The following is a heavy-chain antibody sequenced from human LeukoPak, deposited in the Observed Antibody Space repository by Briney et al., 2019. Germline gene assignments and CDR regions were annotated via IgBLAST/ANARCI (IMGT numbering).Heavy chain of an antibody. J-gene: IGHJ6*02. CDR3: ARDSNGSGAPYYCYGMDV. D-gene: IGHD3-10*01. CDR1: GFTFSSYW. CDR2: IKQDGSEK. V-gene: IGHV3-7*01. Sequence: GGSLRLSCAASGFTFSSYWMSWVRQAPGKGLEWVANIKQDGSEKYYVDSVKGRFTISRDNAKNSLYLQMNSLRAEDTAVYYCARDSNGSGAPYYCYGMDVWGQGTTVTVSS.